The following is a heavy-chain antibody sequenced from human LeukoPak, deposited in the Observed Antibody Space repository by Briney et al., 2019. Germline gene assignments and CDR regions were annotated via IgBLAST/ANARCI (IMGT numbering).Heavy chain of an antibody. V-gene: IGHV4-4*07. CDR3: ARGGKATVVTM. Sequence: NTSETLSLTCTVSGGSINSYYWSWIRQPAGKGLEWIGRIYSNGSTNYNPSLKSRVSMSVDTSKNQFSLKLTSVTAADTAVYYCARGGKATVVTMWGQGILVTVSS. CDR2: IYSNGST. J-gene: IGHJ4*02. CDR1: GGSINSYY. D-gene: IGHD4-23*01.